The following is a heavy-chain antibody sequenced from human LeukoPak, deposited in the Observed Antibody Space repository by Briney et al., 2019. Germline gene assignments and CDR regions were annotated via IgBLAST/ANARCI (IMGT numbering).Heavy chain of an antibody. CDR3: ARVSLRYVAAAV. J-gene: IGHJ4*02. CDR2: INAGNGNT. D-gene: IGHD6-13*01. CDR1: GYTFTSYA. V-gene: IGHV1-3*01. Sequence: GASVKVSCKASGYTFTSYAMHWVRQAPGQRLEWMGWINAGNGNTKYSQKFQGRVTITRDTSASTAYMELGSLRSEDTAVYYCARVSLRYVAAAVWGQGTLVTVTS.